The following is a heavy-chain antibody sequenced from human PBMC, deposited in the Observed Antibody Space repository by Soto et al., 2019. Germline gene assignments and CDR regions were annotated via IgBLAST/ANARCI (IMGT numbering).Heavy chain of an antibody. CDR2: IYYSGST. Sequence: QVQLQESGPGLVKPSQTLSLTCTVSGGSISSGGYYWSWIRQHPGKGLEWIGYIYYSGSTYYNPSLQRRVTISVDTSKNQFSLKLSSVTAADTAVYYCARVDTSLGATCVSYWGQGTLVTVSS. D-gene: IGHD1-26*01. V-gene: IGHV4-31*03. CDR3: ARVDTSLGATCVSY. CDR1: GGSISSGGYY. J-gene: IGHJ4*02.